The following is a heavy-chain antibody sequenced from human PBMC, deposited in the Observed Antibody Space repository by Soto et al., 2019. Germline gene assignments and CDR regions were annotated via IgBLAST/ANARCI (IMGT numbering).Heavy chain of an antibody. D-gene: IGHD5-18*01. CDR1: GYTFTGYY. V-gene: IGHV1-2*04. Sequence: ASVKVSCKASGYTFTGYYLHWVRQAPGQGLEWIGWINPSSGGANIAQKFQGWVTMTRDTSIDTAYMELTRLRSDDTAVYYCARDAAMGDYYHYGMDVWGQGTPVTVSS. CDR3: ARDAAMGDYYHYGMDV. CDR2: INPSSGGA. J-gene: IGHJ6*02.